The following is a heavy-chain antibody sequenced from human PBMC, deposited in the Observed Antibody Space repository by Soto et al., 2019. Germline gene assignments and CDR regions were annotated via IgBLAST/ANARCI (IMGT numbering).Heavy chain of an antibody. V-gene: IGHV3-9*01. CDR3: AKGYYYDSSGYYYIDY. J-gene: IGHJ4*02. Sequence: GGSLRLSCAASGFTFDDYAMHWVRQAPGKGLEWVSGISWNSGSIGYADSVKGRFTISRDNAKNSLYLQMNSLRAEDTALYYCAKGYYYDSSGYYYIDYWGQGTLVTVSS. CDR2: ISWNSGSI. CDR1: GFTFDDYA. D-gene: IGHD3-22*01.